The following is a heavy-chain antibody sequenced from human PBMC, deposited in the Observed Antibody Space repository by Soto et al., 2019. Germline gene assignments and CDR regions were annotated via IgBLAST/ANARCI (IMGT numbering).Heavy chain of an antibody. CDR1: NGSVSGYY. CDR2: INHSGRT. J-gene: IGHJ4*02. CDR3: ARWWKFSANFDY. Sequence: QVQLHQWGAGLLKPSETLSLTCAVSNGSVSGYYWSWIRQPPGKGLEWIGEINHSGRTNYNPSLKSRVTISIDTSKNQFSLEVRSVTAADTAVYYCARWWKFSANFDYWGQGALVTVST. V-gene: IGHV4-34*01. D-gene: IGHD2-15*01.